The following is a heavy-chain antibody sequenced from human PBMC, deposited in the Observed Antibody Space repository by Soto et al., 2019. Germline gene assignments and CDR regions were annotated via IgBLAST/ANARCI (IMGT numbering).Heavy chain of an antibody. Sequence: QVQVVQSRAEVKKPGASVKVSCKTSGYSFTDYDINWVRQAPGQGLEWMGWVSPDHGNAGYAQHFQGRLTLTTNTSINTAYMELNCLTSDDTAVYCCKVTTGSWGQGTIVTVSS. D-gene: IGHD4-17*01. CDR1: GYSFTDYD. J-gene: IGHJ4*02. CDR2: VSPDHGNA. V-gene: IGHV1-8*01. CDR3: KVTTGS.